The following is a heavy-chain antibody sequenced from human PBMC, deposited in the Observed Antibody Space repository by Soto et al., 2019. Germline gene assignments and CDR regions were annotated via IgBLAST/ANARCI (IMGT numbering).Heavy chain of an antibody. Sequence: PGGSLRLSCAASGFAFSSYAMSWVRQAPGKGLEWVSAISGSGGGTYYADSVRGRFTISRDNSKNTLSLQVNSLRAEDTAVYYCAKSPSSSSAYLFDYWGQGTLVTVSS. CDR3: AKSPSSSSAYLFDY. V-gene: IGHV3-23*01. CDR2: ISGSGGGT. D-gene: IGHD2-2*01. J-gene: IGHJ4*02. CDR1: GFAFSSYA.